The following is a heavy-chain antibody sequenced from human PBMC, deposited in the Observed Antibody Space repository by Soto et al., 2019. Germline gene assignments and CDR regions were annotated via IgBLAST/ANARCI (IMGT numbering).Heavy chain of an antibody. CDR1: GGSFSGYY. Sequence: SETLSLTCAVYGGSFSGYYWSWIRQPPGKGLEWIGEINHSGSTNYNPSLKSRVTISVDTSKNQFSLKLSSVTAADTAVYYCARVGGLRVRDYDILTGVYYFDYWGQGTLVTVSS. D-gene: IGHD3-9*01. J-gene: IGHJ4*02. CDR3: ARVGGLRVRDYDILTGVYYFDY. CDR2: INHSGST. V-gene: IGHV4-34*01.